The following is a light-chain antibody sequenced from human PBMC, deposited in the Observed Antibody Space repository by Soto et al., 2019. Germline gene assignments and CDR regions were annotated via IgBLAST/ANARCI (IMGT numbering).Light chain of an antibody. CDR2: GAS. J-gene: IGKJ2*01. CDR3: QQYNNWPPRT. CDR1: QSISNS. Sequence: EIVMTQSPATLSVSPGERATLSCRASQSISNSLAWYQQKPGQAPSLLIYGASTRATGIPARFSGSGSGTEFTLTISSQQSEDSAVYYCQQYNNWPPRTFGQGTKLEIK. V-gene: IGKV3-15*01.